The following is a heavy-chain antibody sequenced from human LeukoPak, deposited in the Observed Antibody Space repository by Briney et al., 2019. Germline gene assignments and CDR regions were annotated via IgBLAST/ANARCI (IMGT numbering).Heavy chain of an antibody. Sequence: GGSLRLSCAASGFTSSSYSMNWVRQAPGKGLEWVSSISSSSSHIYYADSVKGRFTISRDNAKNSLYLQMNSLRAEDTAVYYCARWGQQLGSYYYYGMDVWGQGTTVTVSS. J-gene: IGHJ6*02. CDR3: ARWGQQLGSYYYYGMDV. CDR1: GFTSSSYS. V-gene: IGHV3-21*01. D-gene: IGHD6-13*01. CDR2: ISSSSSHI.